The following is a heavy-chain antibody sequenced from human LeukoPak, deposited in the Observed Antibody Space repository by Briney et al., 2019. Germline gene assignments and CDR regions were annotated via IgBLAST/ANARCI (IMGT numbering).Heavy chain of an antibody. CDR2: IYYIGST. V-gene: IGHV4-39*07. J-gene: IGHJ4*02. D-gene: IGHD3-3*01. CDR3: ANAPAAAYYDFWSGYHAGFDY. Sequence: SETLSLTCTVSVGSISSSSYYWGSIRQTPGKGLEWIGSIYYIGSTYYNPSLKSRVTISVDTSKNQFSLKLSSVTAADTAVYYCANAPAAAYYDFWSGYHAGFDYWGQGTLVTVSS. CDR1: VGSISSSSYY.